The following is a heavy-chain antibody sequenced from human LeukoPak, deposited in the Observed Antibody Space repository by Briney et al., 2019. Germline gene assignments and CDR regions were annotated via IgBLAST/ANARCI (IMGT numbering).Heavy chain of an antibody. J-gene: IGHJ4*02. Sequence: SETLSLTCTVSGYSISSGYYWGWIRQPPGKGLEWIGSIYHSGSTYYNPSLKSRVTISVDTSKNQFSLKLSSVTAADTAVYYCARGGIVGATTPDYWGQGTLVTVSS. CDR1: GYSISSGYY. V-gene: IGHV4-38-2*02. D-gene: IGHD1-26*01. CDR3: ARGGIVGATTPDY. CDR2: IYHSGST.